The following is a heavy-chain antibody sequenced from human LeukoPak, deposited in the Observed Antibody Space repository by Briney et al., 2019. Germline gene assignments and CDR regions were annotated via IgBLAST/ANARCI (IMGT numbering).Heavy chain of an antibody. CDR1: GFTFSDYY. J-gene: IGHJ4*02. CDR2: ISSSGSTI. D-gene: IGHD6-19*01. Sequence: GSLRLSCAASGFTFSDYYMSWIRQAPGKGLEWVSYISSSGSTIYYADSVKGRFTISRDNAKNSLYLQMNSLRAEDTAVYYCARAHQAVAVPFDYWGQGTLVTVSS. CDR3: ARAHQAVAVPFDY. V-gene: IGHV3-11*01.